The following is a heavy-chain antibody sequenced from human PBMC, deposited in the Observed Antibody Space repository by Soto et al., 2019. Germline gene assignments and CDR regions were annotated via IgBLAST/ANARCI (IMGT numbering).Heavy chain of an antibody. J-gene: IGHJ5*02. CDR3: ARLSPGTYVYNWFDP. Sequence: QLQLQESGPGLVKPSETLSLTCTVSGGSISSSSYYWGWIRQPPGKGLEWIGSIYYSGSTYYNPSLTCQVTISVYTSKNQVPRKLSCLTAADTAVYYCARLSPGTYVYNWFDPWGQGPLVTVAA. CDR2: IYYSGST. V-gene: IGHV4-39*01. D-gene: IGHD3-16*01. CDR1: GGSISSSSYY.